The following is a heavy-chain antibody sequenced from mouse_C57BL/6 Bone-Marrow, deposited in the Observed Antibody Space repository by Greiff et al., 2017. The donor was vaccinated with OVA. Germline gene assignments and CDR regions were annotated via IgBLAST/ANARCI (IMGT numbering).Heavy chain of an antibody. D-gene: IGHD2-3*01. V-gene: IGHV14-4*01. J-gene: IGHJ3*01. CDR3: TTRGYDGYPAWFAY. CDR1: GFNIKDDY. CDR2: IDPENGDT. Sequence: VQLQQSGAELVRPGASVKLSCTASGFNIKDDYMHWVKQRPEQGLEWIGWIDPENGDTEYASKFQGKATITADTSSNTAYLQLSSLTSEDTAVYYCTTRGYDGYPAWFAYWGQGTLVTVSA.